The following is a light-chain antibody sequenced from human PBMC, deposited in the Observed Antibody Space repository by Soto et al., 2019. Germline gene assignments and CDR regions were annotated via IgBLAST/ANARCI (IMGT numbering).Light chain of an antibody. CDR2: DTS. CDR1: QFVSRR. J-gene: IGKJ1*01. Sequence: EIVVTQSPATLSASPGDRVTISCRASQFVSRRLAWYQQRLGQVPRLLIYDTSTRAPGISARFSGSGSGTEFTLTIISRQSEDFAVYYCQEYSHWPPGMFGPGTTVDIK. V-gene: IGKV3-15*01. CDR3: QEYSHWPPGM.